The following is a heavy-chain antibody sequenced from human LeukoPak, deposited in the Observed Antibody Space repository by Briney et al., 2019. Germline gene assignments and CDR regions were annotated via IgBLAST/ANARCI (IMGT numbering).Heavy chain of an antibody. D-gene: IGHD3-3*01. CDR1: GFTFSSYG. Sequence: GGSLRLSCAASGFTFSSYGMHWVRQAPGKGLEWVAVISYDGSNKYYADSVKGRFTISRDNSKNTLYLQMNSLRAEDTAVYYCAKDGVEWLYVYFDYWGQGTLVTVSS. CDR3: AKDGVEWLYVYFDY. J-gene: IGHJ4*02. V-gene: IGHV3-30*18. CDR2: ISYDGSNK.